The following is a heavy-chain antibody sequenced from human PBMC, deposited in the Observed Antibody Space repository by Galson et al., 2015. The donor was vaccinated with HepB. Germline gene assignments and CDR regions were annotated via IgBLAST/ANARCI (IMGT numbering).Heavy chain of an antibody. J-gene: IGHJ4*02. Sequence: QSGAEVKKPGESMKISCKASGYSSTTYWIGRVRQMPGKGLEWMGIIYPGDSDTRYSPSFQGQVTISVDKSINTAYLQWSGLKASDTAMYYCARHPLGTIDYLDYRGQGTLVTVSS. CDR2: IYPGDSDT. CDR1: GYSSTTYW. CDR3: ARHPLGTIDYLDY. D-gene: IGHD2-8*01. V-gene: IGHV5-51*01.